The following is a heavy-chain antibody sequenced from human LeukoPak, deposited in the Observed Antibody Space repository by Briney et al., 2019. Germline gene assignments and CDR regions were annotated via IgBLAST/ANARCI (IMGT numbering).Heavy chain of an antibody. CDR3: ARDKLVGATTGSLFDY. CDR2: RDQDGSEK. J-gene: IGHJ4*02. V-gene: IGHV3-7*01. CDR1: GLTFSRYW. D-gene: IGHD1-26*01. Sequence: GGSLRLSCVTAGLTFSRYWMSWVRQAPGKGLEWVANRDQDGSEKYYVDSVKGRFTISRDNAKNSLYLQMNSLRAKDTAVYYCARDKLVGATTGSLFDYWGQGTLVTVSS.